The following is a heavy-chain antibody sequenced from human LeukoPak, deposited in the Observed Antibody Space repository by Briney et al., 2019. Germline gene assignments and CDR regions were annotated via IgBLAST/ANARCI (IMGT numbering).Heavy chain of an antibody. CDR3: ARVGFPTYYYYMDV. J-gene: IGHJ6*03. CDR1: GYTFTGYS. V-gene: IGHV7-4-1*02. D-gene: IGHD3-10*01. Sequence: ASVKVSCKTSGYTFTGYSMHWVPQAPGQGLEWMGWININTGNPTYAQGFTGRFVFSLDTSVSTAYLQISSLKAEDTAMYYCARVGFPTYYYYMDVWGKGTTVTVSS. CDR2: ININTGNP.